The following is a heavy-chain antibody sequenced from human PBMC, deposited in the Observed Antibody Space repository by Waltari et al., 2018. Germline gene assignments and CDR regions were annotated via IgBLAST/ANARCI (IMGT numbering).Heavy chain of an antibody. J-gene: IGHJ6*03. D-gene: IGHD1-26*01. Sequence: QVQLQESGPGLVKPSQPLSLTCPVPGGSISSGSYYWSSIRQPAGKGLEWIGRIYTSGSTNYNPSLKSRVTISVDTSKNQFSLKLSSVTAADTAVYYCARDGSYYYYYMDVWGKGTTVTVSS. CDR3: ARDGSYYYYYMDV. V-gene: IGHV4-61*02. CDR2: IYTSGST. CDR1: GGSISSGSYY.